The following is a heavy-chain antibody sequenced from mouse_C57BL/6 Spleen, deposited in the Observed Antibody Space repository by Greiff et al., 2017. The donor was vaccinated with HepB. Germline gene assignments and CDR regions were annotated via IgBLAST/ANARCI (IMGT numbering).Heavy chain of an antibody. J-gene: IGHJ4*01. CDR2: IDPSDSET. V-gene: IGHV1-52*01. Sequence: VQLQQPGAELVRPGSSVKLSCKASGYTFTSYWMHWVKQRPIQGLEWIGNIDPSDSETHYNQKFKDKATLTVDKSSSTAYMQLSSLTSEDSAVYYCARGYDYDGYYYAMDYWGQGTSVTVSS. D-gene: IGHD2-4*01. CDR1: GYTFTSYW. CDR3: ARGYDYDGYYYAMDY.